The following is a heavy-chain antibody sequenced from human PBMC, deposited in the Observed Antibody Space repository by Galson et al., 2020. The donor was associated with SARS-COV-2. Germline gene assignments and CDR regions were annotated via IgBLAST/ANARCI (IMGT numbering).Heavy chain of an antibody. D-gene: IGHD6-19*01. V-gene: IGHV3-7*01. CDR3: ARDISVAAFDY. CDR1: GFTFRNYW. J-gene: IGHJ4*02. CDR2: TNQDGSTK. Sequence: GESLKISCATSGFTFRNYWLSWVRQAPGKGLEWVANTNQDGSTKYYVDSVKGRFTISRDNAKNSLYLEMNSLRAEDTAVYYCARDISVAAFDYWGQGTQVTVSS.